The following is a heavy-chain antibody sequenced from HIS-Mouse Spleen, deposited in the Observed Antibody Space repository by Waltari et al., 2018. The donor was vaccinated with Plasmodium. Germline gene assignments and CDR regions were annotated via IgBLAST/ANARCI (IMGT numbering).Heavy chain of an antibody. Sequence: QVQLVESGGGVVQPGRSLRLSWSASGFTFRSYGMHWVRQAPGKGLEWVAVIWYDGSNKYYADSVKGRFTISRDNSKNTLYLQMNSLRAEDTAVYYCAKVAQGTRDAFDIWGQGTMVTVSS. D-gene: IGHD2-8*01. V-gene: IGHV3-33*06. J-gene: IGHJ3*02. CDR1: GFTFRSYG. CDR3: AKVAQGTRDAFDI. CDR2: IWYDGSNK.